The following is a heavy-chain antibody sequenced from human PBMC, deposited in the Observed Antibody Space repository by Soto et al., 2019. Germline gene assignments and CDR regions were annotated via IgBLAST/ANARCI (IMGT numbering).Heavy chain of an antibody. CDR2: IYYSGST. D-gene: IGHD6-13*01. CDR3: ASNTPFSSWSHFAS. Sequence: QVQLQESGPGLVKPSETLSLTCTVSGGSISSYYWSWIRQPPGKGLEWIGYIYYSGSTNYNPSLKTRVTTSVDTSTNQSSLKLTSVTAADTAVYYCASNTPFSSWSHFASWGQGTLVTVSS. J-gene: IGHJ4*02. V-gene: IGHV4-59*01. CDR1: GGSISSYY.